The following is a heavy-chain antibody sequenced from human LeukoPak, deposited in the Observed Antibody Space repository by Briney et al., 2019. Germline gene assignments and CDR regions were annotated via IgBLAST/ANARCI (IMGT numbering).Heavy chain of an antibody. D-gene: IGHD3-10*02. CDR2: ISNGGYPT. Sequence: PGGSLRLSCVASGYTFSHYWMSWVRQTPGKGLEWVASISNGGYPTYYVDSVRGRFTISRDDARNSLFLQMNGLRADDTAVYYCARESYVPDSWGQGTLVTVSS. J-gene: IGHJ4*02. V-gene: IGHV3-7*03. CDR3: ARESYVPDS. CDR1: GYTFSHYW.